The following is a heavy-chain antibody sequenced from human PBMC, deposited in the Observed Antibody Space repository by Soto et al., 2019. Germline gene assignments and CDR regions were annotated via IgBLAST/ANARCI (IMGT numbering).Heavy chain of an antibody. CDR3: ARGVKYGAYSRWFDP. CDR2: MNPNSGDT. D-gene: IGHD4-17*01. V-gene: IGHV1-8*02. Sequence: ASVKLSCKASGYTFTSYGISWVRQATGQGLEYLGWMNPNSGDTAYVQKFQGRVTMTWDTSITTAYMELRSLRSEDTAVYFCARGVKYGAYSRWFDPWGQGTLVTVSS. CDR1: GYTFTSYG. J-gene: IGHJ5*02.